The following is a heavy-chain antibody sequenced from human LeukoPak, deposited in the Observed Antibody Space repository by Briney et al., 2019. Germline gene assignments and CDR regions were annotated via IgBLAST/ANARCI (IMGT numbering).Heavy chain of an antibody. V-gene: IGHV3-21*01. Sequence: GGSLRLSCAASGFTFSSYSMNWVRQAPGKGLEWVSSISSSSSYIYYADSVKGRFTISRDNAKNSLYLQMNSLRAEDTAVYYCARDPMESTTDYWGQGTLVTVSS. CDR2: ISSSSSYI. CDR3: ARDPMESTTDY. CDR1: GFTFSSYS. J-gene: IGHJ4*02. D-gene: IGHD1-1*01.